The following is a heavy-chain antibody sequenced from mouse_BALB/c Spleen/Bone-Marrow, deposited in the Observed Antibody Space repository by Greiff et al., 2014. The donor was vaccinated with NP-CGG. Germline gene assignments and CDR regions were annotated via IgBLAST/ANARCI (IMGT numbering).Heavy chain of an antibody. CDR1: GFTFSSYG. Sequence: EVMLVESGGALVKPGGSLKLSCAASGFTFSSYGMSWVRQTPDKRLEWVATISSGDGYTYYPDSVKGRFTISRDNAKKNLYLQMSSLTSEDSAMYYCARQRGGGYYGFFAYWGQGTLVTVSA. CDR2: ISSGDGYT. J-gene: IGHJ3*01. V-gene: IGHV5-6*02. CDR3: ARQRGGGYYGFFAY. D-gene: IGHD1-1*01.